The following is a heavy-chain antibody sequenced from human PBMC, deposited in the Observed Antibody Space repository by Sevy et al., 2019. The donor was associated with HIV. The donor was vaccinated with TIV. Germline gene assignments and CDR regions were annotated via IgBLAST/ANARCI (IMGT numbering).Heavy chain of an antibody. CDR1: GHTFSNYA. D-gene: IGHD6-13*01. J-gene: IGHJ4*02. CDR3: ARDSLYSTNWAFDY. V-gene: IGHV1-69*13. CDR2: LIPMFGAP. Sequence: SVKVSCKASGHTFSNYAISWVRQAPGQGLEWMGGLIPMFGAPNYAQKFQGRVTITADESTSTAYMQLSSLRSEDTAVYYCARDSLYSTNWAFDYWGQGTLVTVSS.